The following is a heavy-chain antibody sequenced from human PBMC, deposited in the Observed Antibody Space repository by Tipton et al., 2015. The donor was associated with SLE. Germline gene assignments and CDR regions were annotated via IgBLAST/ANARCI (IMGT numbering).Heavy chain of an antibody. CDR1: GFTFSSYS. J-gene: IGHJ4*02. CDR3: ARDRYDSSGYYFDY. Sequence: SLRLSCAASGFTFSSYSMNWVRQAPGKGLEWVSYISSSSSTIYYADSVKGRFTISRDNAKSSLYLQMNSLRAEDTAVYYCARDRYDSSGYYFDYWGQGTLVTVSS. CDR2: ISSSSSTI. V-gene: IGHV3-48*01. D-gene: IGHD3-22*01.